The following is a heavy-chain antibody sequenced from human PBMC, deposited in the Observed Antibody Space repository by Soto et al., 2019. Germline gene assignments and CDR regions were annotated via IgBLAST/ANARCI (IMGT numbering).Heavy chain of an antibody. Sequence: QVQLVESGGGVVQPGRSLRLSCAASGFTFSSYGMHWIRQAPGKGLEWVAVIWADGSNKYYADSVRGRFTISRDNSKNTLYLQMNSLRADDTAKYYCASFMTSAEFDNWGQGTLVIVSS. D-gene: IGHD4-17*01. CDR1: GFTFSSYG. J-gene: IGHJ4*02. CDR2: IWADGSNK. CDR3: ASFMTSAEFDN. V-gene: IGHV3-33*01.